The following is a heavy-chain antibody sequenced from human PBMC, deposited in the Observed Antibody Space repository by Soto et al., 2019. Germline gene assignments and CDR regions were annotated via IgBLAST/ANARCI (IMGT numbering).Heavy chain of an antibody. CDR1: GFTVSSNY. V-gene: IGHV3-53*01. CDR3: AREPPQYYDFWSGYYLHYGMDV. J-gene: IGHJ6*02. D-gene: IGHD3-3*01. CDR2: IYSGGST. Sequence: PGGSLRLSCAASGFTVSSNYMSWVRQAPGKGLEWVSVIYSGGSTYYADSVKGRFTISRDNSKNTLYLQMNSLRAEDTAVYYCAREPPQYYDFWSGYYLHYGMDVWGQGTTVTVSS.